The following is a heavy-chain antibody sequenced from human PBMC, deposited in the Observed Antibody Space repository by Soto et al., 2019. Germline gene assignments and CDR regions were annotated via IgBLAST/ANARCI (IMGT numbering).Heavy chain of an antibody. D-gene: IGHD3-10*01. Sequence: PGGSLRLSCAASGFTFSSYSMNWVRQAPGKGLEWVSSISSSSSYIYYADSVKGRFTISRDNAKNSLYLQMNSLRAEDTAVYYCARDFSLWFGPQYYYYMDVWGKGTTVTVSS. V-gene: IGHV3-21*01. J-gene: IGHJ6*03. CDR1: GFTFSSYS. CDR2: ISSSSSYI. CDR3: ARDFSLWFGPQYYYYMDV.